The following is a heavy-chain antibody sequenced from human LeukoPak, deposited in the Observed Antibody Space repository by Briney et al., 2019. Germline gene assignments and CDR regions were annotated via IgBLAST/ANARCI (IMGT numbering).Heavy chain of an antibody. CDR2: IKFDASEI. Sequence: GGSLRLSCTASGFTFSNYWMTWVRQAPRKGLKWLTNIKFDASEIHYADSVKGRFTISRDNAKNSLSLQMDSLRGEDTAVYYCATSRLRAAYDVWGPGTLVTVSS. CDR1: GFTFSNYW. CDR3: ATSRLRAAYDV. D-gene: IGHD4-17*01. J-gene: IGHJ3*01. V-gene: IGHV3-7*01.